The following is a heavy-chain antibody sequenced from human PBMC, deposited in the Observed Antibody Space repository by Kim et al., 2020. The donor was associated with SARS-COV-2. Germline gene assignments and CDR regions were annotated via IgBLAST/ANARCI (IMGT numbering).Heavy chain of an antibody. V-gene: IGHV3-49*03. CDR1: GFTFGDYA. D-gene: IGHD3-10*01. J-gene: IGHJ4*02. CDR3: TRGALLWFGESWYYFDY. Sequence: GGSLRLSCTASGFTFGDYAMSWFRQAPGKGLEWVGFIRSKAYGGTTEYAASVKGRFTISRDDSKSIAYLQMNSLKTEDTAVYYCTRGALLWFGESWYYFDYWGQGTLVTVSS. CDR2: IRSKAYGGTT.